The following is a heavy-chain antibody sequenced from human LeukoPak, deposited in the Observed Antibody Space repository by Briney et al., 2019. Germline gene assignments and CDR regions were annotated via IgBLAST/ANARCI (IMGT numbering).Heavy chain of an antibody. CDR3: VKDHDWALDF. V-gene: IGHV3-11*04. CDR2: ISSSGSTI. D-gene: IGHD3-9*01. CDR1: GFTFSDYY. Sequence: GFLRLSCAASGFTFSDYYMSWIRQAPGKGLEWVSYISSSGSTIYYADSVEGRFTISRDNAKNSLYLQMNSLRAEDTAVYYCVKDHDWALDFWGQGTLVTVSS. J-gene: IGHJ4*02.